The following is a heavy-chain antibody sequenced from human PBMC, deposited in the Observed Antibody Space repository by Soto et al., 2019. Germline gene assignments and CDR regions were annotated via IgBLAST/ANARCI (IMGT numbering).Heavy chain of an antibody. CDR2: ISSSSSTI. J-gene: IGHJ4*02. CDR1: GFTFSSYS. V-gene: IGHV3-48*01. CDR3: ASPSGGYSPQFDY. Sequence: EVQLVESGGGLVQPGGSLRLSCAASGFTFSSYSMNWVRQAPGKGLEWVSYISSSSSTIYYADSVKGRFTISRDNAKNSLYLQMNSLRAEDTAVYYCASPSGGYSPQFDYWGQGTLVTVSS. D-gene: IGHD5-18*01.